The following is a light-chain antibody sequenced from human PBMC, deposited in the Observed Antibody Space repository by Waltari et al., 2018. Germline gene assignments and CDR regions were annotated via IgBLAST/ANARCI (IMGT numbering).Light chain of an antibody. V-gene: IGKV3-20*01. CDR3: QQYGSSPTWT. J-gene: IGKJ1*01. Sequence: DIVLTQYPGTLSFSPEETATLSCRASQIVINNYLACYQHRPGQAPRLLIYAVSSRATGIPDRFSGSGSGTDFTLTISRLEPEDCAVYSCQQYGSSPTWTFGQGTKVEIK. CDR2: AVS. CDR1: QIVINNY.